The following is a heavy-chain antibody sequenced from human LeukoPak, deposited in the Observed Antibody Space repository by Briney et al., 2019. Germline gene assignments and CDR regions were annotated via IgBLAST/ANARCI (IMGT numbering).Heavy chain of an antibody. D-gene: IGHD5-18*01. CDR2: IKYDGTEK. CDR3: ARGGYRYGLGF. V-gene: IGHV3-7*03. J-gene: IGHJ4*02. CDR1: GFTFSSYW. Sequence: PGGSLRLSYAVSGFTFSSYWMSWVRQAPGKGLEWVANIKYDGTEKYYADSVKGRFTISRDKVENSLHLQMNSLRGEDTAVYYCARGGYRYGLGFWSQGTLVTVSS.